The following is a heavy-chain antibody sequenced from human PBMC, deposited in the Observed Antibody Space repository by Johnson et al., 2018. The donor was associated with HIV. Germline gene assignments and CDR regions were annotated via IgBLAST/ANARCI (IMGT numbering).Heavy chain of an antibody. J-gene: IGHJ3*02. CDR2: IGTAGDT. CDR3: AKGPRADAFDI. Sequence: VQLVESGGGVVQPGRSLRLSCAASGFTFSSYDMHWVRQATGKGLEWVSAIGTAGDTYYPGSVKGRFSISRDNSKNTLYVQMNSLRAEDTAVYYCAKGPRADAFDIWGQGTMVTVSS. CDR1: GFTFSSYD. V-gene: IGHV3-13*01.